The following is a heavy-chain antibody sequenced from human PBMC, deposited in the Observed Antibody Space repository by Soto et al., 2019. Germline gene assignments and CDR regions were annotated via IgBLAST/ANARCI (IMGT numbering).Heavy chain of an antibody. CDR3: ARDRGSGWHLDYFDY. Sequence: SGGSLRLSCAASGFTFISYWMHWVRQAPGKGLVWVAHINNDGSTTQYADSVKGQFTISRDNGKKTLYLQMNSLRADDTGVYYCARDRGSGWHLDYFDYWGQGTQVTVSS. V-gene: IGHV3-74*01. CDR2: INNDGSTT. CDR1: GFTFISYW. D-gene: IGHD6-19*01. J-gene: IGHJ4*02.